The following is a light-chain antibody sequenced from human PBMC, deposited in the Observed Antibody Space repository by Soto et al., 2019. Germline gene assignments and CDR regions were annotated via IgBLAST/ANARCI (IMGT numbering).Light chain of an antibody. CDR1: QSVSSN. V-gene: IGKV3-15*01. Sequence: EIVMTQSPATLSVSPGERATLSCRASQSVSSNLAWYQQKPGQAPRLLIYGASTRATGIPARFSGSGSGTEFTLTISSLQSEDFAVYYRQQYNNWPPETFDQGTKVDIK. CDR2: GAS. CDR3: QQYNNWPPET. J-gene: IGKJ1*01.